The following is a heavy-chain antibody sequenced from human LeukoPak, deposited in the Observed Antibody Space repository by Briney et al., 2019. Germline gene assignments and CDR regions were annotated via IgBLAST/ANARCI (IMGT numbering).Heavy chain of an antibody. D-gene: IGHD1-26*01. CDR3: ARRGEPLGYYYYYMDV. CDR1: GGSISSSSYY. V-gene: IGHV4-39*01. CDR2: IYYSGST. J-gene: IGHJ6*03. Sequence: PSETLSLTCTASGGSISSSSYYWGWIRQPPGKGLEWIGSIYYSGSTYYNPSLKSRVTISVDTSKNQFSLKLSSVTAADTAVYYCARRGEPLGYYYYYMDVWGKGTTVTVSS.